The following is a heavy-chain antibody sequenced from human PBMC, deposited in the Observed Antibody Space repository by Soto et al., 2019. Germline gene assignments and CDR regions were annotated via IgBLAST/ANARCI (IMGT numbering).Heavy chain of an antibody. Sequence: TGGSLRLSCAASGFTFSTYAMSWVRQAPGKGLEWVSGISGSGGSTYYADSVKGRFTISRDNSKNTLYLQVNSLRAEDTAVYYCAKESYYYDSSGYEASNWFDPWGQGTLVTVSS. CDR3: AKESYYYDSSGYEASNWFDP. V-gene: IGHV3-23*01. CDR2: ISGSGGST. D-gene: IGHD3-22*01. CDR1: GFTFSTYA. J-gene: IGHJ5*02.